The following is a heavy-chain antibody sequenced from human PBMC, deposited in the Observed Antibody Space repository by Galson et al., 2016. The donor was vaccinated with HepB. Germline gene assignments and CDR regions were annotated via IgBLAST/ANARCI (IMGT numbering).Heavy chain of an antibody. J-gene: IGHJ6*02. V-gene: IGHV4-59*01. CDR1: GGSISSYY. Sequence: SETLSLTCSVSGGSISSYYWNWIRQPPGKGLEWIGYIDYSGSTNYSPSLKSRVTISVDTSKNQFSLKVSSVTAADTAVYYCARASASSWLRLSGAPRYYYGMDVWGQGTTVTVSS. D-gene: IGHD7-27*01. CDR3: ARASASSWLRLSGAPRYYYGMDV. CDR2: IDYSGST.